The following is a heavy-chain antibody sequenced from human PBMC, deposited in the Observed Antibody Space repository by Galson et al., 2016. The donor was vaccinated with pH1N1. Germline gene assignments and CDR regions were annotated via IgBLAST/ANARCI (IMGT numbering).Heavy chain of an antibody. CDR3: ARDCYSGYAGGRLDY. D-gene: IGHD5-12*01. Sequence: SVKVSCKESGYTFSTYNMHWVRQAPGQGLEWMGIINPSGDTTSYAQKFQGRVTMTRDTSANTVYMKLSSLRSEDTAIYYCARDCYSGYAGGRLDYGGQGTLVTVSA. V-gene: IGHV1-46*03. CDR2: INPSGDTT. CDR1: GYTFSTYN. J-gene: IGHJ4*02.